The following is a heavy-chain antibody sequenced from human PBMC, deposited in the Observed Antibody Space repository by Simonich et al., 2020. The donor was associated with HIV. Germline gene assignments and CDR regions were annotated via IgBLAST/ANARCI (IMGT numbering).Heavy chain of an antibody. J-gene: IGHJ4*02. V-gene: IGHV4-34*01. D-gene: IGHD3-3*01. CDR1: GGSFSGYY. CDR2: INHSGTT. CDR3: ARRDRELILYFDY. Sequence: QVQLQQWGAGLLKPSETLSLTCAVYGGSFSGYYWSWIRQPPGEGLEWIGEINHSGTTNYKSSLNSRATISVDKSKNQFSLKLSSVTAADTAIYYCARRDRELILYFDYWGQGNLVTVSS.